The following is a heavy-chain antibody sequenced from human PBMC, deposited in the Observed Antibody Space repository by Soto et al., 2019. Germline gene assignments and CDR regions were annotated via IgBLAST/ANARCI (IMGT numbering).Heavy chain of an antibody. CDR2: IYYSGAT. J-gene: IGHJ4*02. D-gene: IGHD3-10*01. V-gene: IGHV4-59*01. CDR3: TRGLPSHFGYDS. Sequence: PSETLSLICTVSGGSISPYYWSWIRQPPGKGLGWVGYIYYSGATNYNPSLKSRVTISLDASKKQVSLRLTSATAADTAVYYCTRGLPSHFGYDSWGQGTLVTVSS. CDR1: GGSISPYY.